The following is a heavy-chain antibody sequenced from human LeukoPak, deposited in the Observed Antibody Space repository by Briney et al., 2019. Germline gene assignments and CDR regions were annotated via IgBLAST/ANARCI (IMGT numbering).Heavy chain of an antibody. D-gene: IGHD3-22*01. J-gene: IGHJ4*02. V-gene: IGHV3-33*01. CDR2: IWYDGSNK. CDR3: ARERGANYYDSSGLTLDY. Sequence: GGSLRLSCAASGFTFSSYGMHWVRQAPGKGLEWVAVIWYDGSNKYYADSVKGRFTISRDNSKNTLYLQMNSLRAEDTAVYYCARERGANYYDSSGLTLDYWGQGTLVIVSS. CDR1: GFTFSSYG.